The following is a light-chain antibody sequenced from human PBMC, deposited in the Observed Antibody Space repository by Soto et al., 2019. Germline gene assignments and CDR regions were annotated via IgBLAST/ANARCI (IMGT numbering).Light chain of an antibody. CDR1: QSISDT. CDR3: QKYDNWPWT. V-gene: IGKV3-15*01. Sequence: VMTQSPATLSLSPGGSATLSCRASQSISDTLAWYQQKTGQAPRLLIYGESRRATGLPDRFSGSGSGTDFNLTISRLQSEDFAVYYCQKYDNWPWTCGQGTKVDIK. CDR2: GES. J-gene: IGKJ1*01.